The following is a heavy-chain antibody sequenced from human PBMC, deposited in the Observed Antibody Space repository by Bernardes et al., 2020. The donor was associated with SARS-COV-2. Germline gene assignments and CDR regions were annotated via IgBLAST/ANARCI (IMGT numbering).Heavy chain of an antibody. D-gene: IGHD4-17*01. CDR2: IYYSGST. Sequence: SEPLSLTCTVSGGSISSYYWSWIRQPPGKGLEWIGYIYYSGSTNYNPSLKSRVTISVDTSKNQFSLKLSSVTAADTAVYYCARQPTVSWVDPGGQGTLVTVSS. J-gene: IGHJ5*02. CDR3: ARQPTVSWVDP. CDR1: GGSISSYY. V-gene: IGHV4-59*08.